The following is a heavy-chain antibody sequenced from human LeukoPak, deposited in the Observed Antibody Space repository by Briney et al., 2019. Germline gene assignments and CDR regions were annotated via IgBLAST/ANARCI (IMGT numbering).Heavy chain of an antibody. Sequence: GGSLRLSCAASGFTFSSYWMSWARQAPGKGLEWVANIKQDGSEKYYADSVKGRFTISRDNSKNTLYLQMNSLRAEDTAVYYCARIGRPYSSGWYYFDYWGQGTLVTVSS. CDR2: IKQDGSEK. J-gene: IGHJ4*02. CDR3: ARIGRPYSSGWYYFDY. D-gene: IGHD6-19*01. CDR1: GFTFSSYW. V-gene: IGHV3-7*01.